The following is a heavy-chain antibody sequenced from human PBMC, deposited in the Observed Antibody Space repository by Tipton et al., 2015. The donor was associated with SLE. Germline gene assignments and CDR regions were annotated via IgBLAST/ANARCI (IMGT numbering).Heavy chain of an antibody. CDR3: ARVLGSFYGMGV. Sequence: SLRLSCAASGFTFTTYDMHWVRQAPGKGLEWVAVISYDGSNKYYADSVKGRFTISRDNSKNTLYLQVNSLRAEDTAVYYCARVLGSFYGMGVWGQGTPVPVS. CDR1: GFTFTTYD. CDR2: ISYDGSNK. V-gene: IGHV3-30*04. J-gene: IGHJ6*02.